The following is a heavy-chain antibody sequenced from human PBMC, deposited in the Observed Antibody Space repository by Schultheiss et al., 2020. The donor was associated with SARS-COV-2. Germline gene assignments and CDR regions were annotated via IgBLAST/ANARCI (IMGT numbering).Heavy chain of an antibody. Sequence: GGSLRLSCAASGFTVSSNYMSWVRQAPGKGLEWVSVIYSCGSTYYADSVKGRFTISRDNSKNTLYLQMNSLRAEDTAVYYCAKADIAVYYYYYGMDVWGQGTTVTVSS. V-gene: IGHV3-53*01. CDR2: IYSCGST. CDR1: GFTVSSNY. CDR3: AKADIAVYYYYYGMDV. J-gene: IGHJ6*02. D-gene: IGHD6-19*01.